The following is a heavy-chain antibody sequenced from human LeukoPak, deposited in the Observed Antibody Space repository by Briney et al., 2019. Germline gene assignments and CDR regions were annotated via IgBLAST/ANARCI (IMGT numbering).Heavy chain of an antibody. CDR1: GFTFSSCG. CDR2: IRYDGSNK. Sequence: GGSLRLSCAASGFTFSSCGMHWVRQAPGKGLEWVAFIRYDGSNKYYADSVKGRFTISRDNSKNTLYLQMNSLRAEDTAVYYCAKDFSGSYEHDAFDIWGQGTMVTVSS. D-gene: IGHD1-26*01. J-gene: IGHJ3*02. CDR3: AKDFSGSYEHDAFDI. V-gene: IGHV3-30*02.